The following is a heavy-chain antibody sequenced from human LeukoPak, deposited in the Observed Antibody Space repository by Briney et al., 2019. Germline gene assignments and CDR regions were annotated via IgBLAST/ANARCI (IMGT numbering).Heavy chain of an antibody. CDR3: ARELGTDGGS. CDR2: LNQGGSEK. J-gene: IGHJ4*02. Sequence: PGGSLRLSCSASQLTFSRYWMSWVRQAPGKRLEWVANLNQGGSEKHYVDSVRGRFTISRDNAKNSLYLQMNSLRAEDTAVYFCARELGTDGGSWGQGTLVTVSS. CDR1: QLTFSRYW. D-gene: IGHD3-16*01. V-gene: IGHV3-7*01.